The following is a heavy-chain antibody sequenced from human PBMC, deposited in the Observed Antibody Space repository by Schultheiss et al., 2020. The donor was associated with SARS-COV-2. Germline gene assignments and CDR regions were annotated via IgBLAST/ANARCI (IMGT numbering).Heavy chain of an antibody. J-gene: IGHJ4*02. Sequence: SETLSLTCAVYGGSFSGYYWSWIRQPPGKGLEWIGEINHSGSTNYNPSLKSRVTISVDTSKNQFSLKLSSVTAADTAVYYCAGAGDDYFGSGSPLSFAYWGQGTLVTVSS. D-gene: IGHD3-10*01. CDR3: AGAGDDYFGSGSPLSFAY. CDR2: INHSGST. V-gene: IGHV4-34*01. CDR1: GGSFSGYY.